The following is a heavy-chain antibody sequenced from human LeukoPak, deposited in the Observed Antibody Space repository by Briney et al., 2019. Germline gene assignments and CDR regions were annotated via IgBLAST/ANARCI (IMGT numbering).Heavy chain of an antibody. CDR2: INPNSGGT. CDR1: GYTFTSYY. V-gene: IGHV1-2*04. Sequence: GASVKVSCKASGYTFTSYYMHWVRQAPGQGLEWMGWINPNSGGTNYAQKFQGWVTMTRDTSISTAYMELSRLRSDDTAVYYCAREGSTSSDYFGYWDQGTLVTVSS. J-gene: IGHJ4*02. D-gene: IGHD5/OR15-5a*01. CDR3: AREGSTSSDYFGY.